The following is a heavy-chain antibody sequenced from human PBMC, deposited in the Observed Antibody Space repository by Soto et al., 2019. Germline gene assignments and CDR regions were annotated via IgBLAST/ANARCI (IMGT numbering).Heavy chain of an antibody. CDR2: ISYDGSNK. J-gene: IGHJ4*02. Sequence: GGSLRLSCAASGFTFSSYAMHWVRQAPGKGLEWVAVISYDGSNKYYADSVKGRFTISRDNSKNTLYLQMNSLRAEDTAVYYCARDAQLERLPTDYWGQGTLVTVSS. D-gene: IGHD1-1*01. CDR3: ARDAQLERLPTDY. V-gene: IGHV3-30-3*01. CDR1: GFTFSSYA.